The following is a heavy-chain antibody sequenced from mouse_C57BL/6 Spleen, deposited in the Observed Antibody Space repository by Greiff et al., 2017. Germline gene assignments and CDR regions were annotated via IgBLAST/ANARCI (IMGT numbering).Heavy chain of an antibody. CDR3: ARRYGSSYVYAMDY. D-gene: IGHD1-1*01. CDR1: GYSFTDYN. J-gene: IGHJ4*01. CDR2: INPNYGTT. Sequence: EVKLMESGPELVKPGASVKISCKASGYSFTDYNMNWVKQSNGKSLEWIGVINPNYGTTSYNQKFKGKATLTVDQSSSTAYMQLNSLTSEDSAVYYCARRYGSSYVYAMDYWCQGTSVTVSS. V-gene: IGHV1-39*01.